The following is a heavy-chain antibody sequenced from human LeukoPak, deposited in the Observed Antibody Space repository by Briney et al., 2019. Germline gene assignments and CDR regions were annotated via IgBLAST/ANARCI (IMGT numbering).Heavy chain of an antibody. CDR2: ISSSSSTI. D-gene: IGHD4-17*01. CDR1: GFTFCSYS. J-gene: IGHJ4*02. CDR3: ARGGRDANTVTTF. V-gene: IGHV3-48*01. Sequence: GGSLRLSCAASGFTFCSYSMNWVRQAPGKGLEWVSYISSSSSTIYYADSVKGRFTISRDNAKNSLYLQMNRLRAEDTAVYYCARGGRDANTVTTFWGQGTLVTVSS.